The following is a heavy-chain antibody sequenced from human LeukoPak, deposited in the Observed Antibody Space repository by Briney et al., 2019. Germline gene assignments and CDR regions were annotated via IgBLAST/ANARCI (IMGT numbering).Heavy chain of an antibody. CDR1: GGSISSYY. D-gene: IGHD6-6*01. CDR2: IYTSGST. Sequence: SETLSLTCTVSGGSISSYYWSWIRQPPGKGLEWIGYIYTSGSTNYNPSLKSRVTISVDTSKNQFSLKLSSVTAADTAVYYCARLPSSIAARPYFDYWGQGTLVTVSS. J-gene: IGHJ4*02. CDR3: ARLPSSIAARPYFDY. V-gene: IGHV4-4*09.